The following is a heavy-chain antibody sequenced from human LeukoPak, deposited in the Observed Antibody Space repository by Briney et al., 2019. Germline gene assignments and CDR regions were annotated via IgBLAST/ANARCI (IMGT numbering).Heavy chain of an antibody. CDR3: ARNGDGDYFDY. D-gene: IGHD3-10*01. CDR1: GFTFSSYG. CDR2: IWYDGSNK. V-gene: IGHV3-33*01. J-gene: IGHJ4*02. Sequence: PGGSLRLSCAASGFTFSSYGMHWVRQAPGKGLEWVAVIWYDGSNKYYADSVKGRFTISRDNAKNSLYLQVSSLRAEDTAVYYCARNGDGDYFDYWGQGTLVTVSS.